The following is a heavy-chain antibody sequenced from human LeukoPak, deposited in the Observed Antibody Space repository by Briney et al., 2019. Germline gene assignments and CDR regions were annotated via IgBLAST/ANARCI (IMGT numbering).Heavy chain of an antibody. V-gene: IGHV1-2*02. CDR3: ATRWFGELLPFDY. CDR2: INPNSGGT. Sequence: ASVKVSCKASGYTFSGYYMHWVRQAPGQGLEWMGWINPNSGGTNYAQKFQGRVTMTRDTSISTAYMELSRLRSDDTAVYYCATRWFGELLPFDYWGQGTLVTVS. D-gene: IGHD3-10*01. CDR1: GYTFSGYY. J-gene: IGHJ4*02.